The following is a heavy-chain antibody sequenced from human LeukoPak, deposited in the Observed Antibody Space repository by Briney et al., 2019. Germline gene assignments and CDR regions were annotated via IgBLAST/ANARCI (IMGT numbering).Heavy chain of an antibody. D-gene: IGHD3-10*01. V-gene: IGHV3-7*01. CDR1: GFTFSSYC. Sequence: GGSLRLSCAASGFTFSSYCMSWVRQAPGKGREWVANIKQDGSEKYYVDSVKGRFTISRDNAKNSLYLQMNSLRAEDTAVYFCASGGALLWFGDYVPFDYWGQGTLVTVSS. CDR2: IKQDGSEK. J-gene: IGHJ4*02. CDR3: ASGGALLWFGDYVPFDY.